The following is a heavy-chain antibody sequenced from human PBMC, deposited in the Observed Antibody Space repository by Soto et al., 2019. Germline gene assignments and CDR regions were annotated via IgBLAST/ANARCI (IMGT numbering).Heavy chain of an antibody. V-gene: IGHV3-48*01. CDR3: SYADYYFDY. D-gene: IGHD4-17*01. CDR2: ISSSSSTI. CDR1: GFTFSSYS. J-gene: IGHJ4*02. Sequence: EVQLVESGGGLVQPGGSLRLSCAASGFTFSSYSMNWVRQAPGKGLEWVSYISSSSSTIYYADSVKGRFTISRDNAKNSLYMQMNSLRAEDTAVYYCSYADYYFDYWGQGTLVTVSS.